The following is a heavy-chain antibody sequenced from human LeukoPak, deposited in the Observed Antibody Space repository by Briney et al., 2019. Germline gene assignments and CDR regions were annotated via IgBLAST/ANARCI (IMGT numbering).Heavy chain of an antibody. V-gene: IGHV3-30*18. Sequence: GGSLRLSCAASGFTFSSYGMHWVRQAPGKGLEWVAVISYDGSNKYYADSVKGRFTISRDNSKNTLYLQMNSLRAEDTAVYYCAKDRYYYDSSGYPGDYWGQGTLVIVSS. CDR1: GFTFSSYG. D-gene: IGHD3-22*01. CDR3: AKDRYYYDSSGYPGDY. CDR2: ISYDGSNK. J-gene: IGHJ4*02.